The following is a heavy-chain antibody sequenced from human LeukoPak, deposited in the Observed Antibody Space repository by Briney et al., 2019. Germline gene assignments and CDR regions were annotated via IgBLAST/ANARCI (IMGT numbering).Heavy chain of an antibody. V-gene: IGHV1-2*02. CDR2: INPNSGGT. CDR1: GYTFTGYY. J-gene: IGHJ3*02. Sequence: GASVKVSCKASGYTFTGYYIHWVRQAPGQRLEWMGWINPNSGGTNYAQKFQGRVTMTRDTSINTAYMELSRLRSDDTAMYYCAGSSGKRDAFHIWGQGTMVTVSS. D-gene: IGHD6-19*01. CDR3: AGSSGKRDAFHI.